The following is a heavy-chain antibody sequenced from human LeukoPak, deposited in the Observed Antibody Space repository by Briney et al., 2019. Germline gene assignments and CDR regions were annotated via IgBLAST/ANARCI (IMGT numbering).Heavy chain of an antibody. J-gene: IGHJ6*03. Sequence: ASVKVSCKASGYTFTSYDINWVRQATGQGLEWMGWMNPNSGNTGYAQKFQGRVTITRNTSISTAYMELSSLRSEDTAVYYCARDIVTAPRVDYYYYMDVWGKGTTVTVSS. D-gene: IGHD2-2*01. V-gene: IGHV1-8*03. CDR3: ARDIVTAPRVDYYYYMDV. CDR2: MNPNSGNT. CDR1: GYTFTSYD.